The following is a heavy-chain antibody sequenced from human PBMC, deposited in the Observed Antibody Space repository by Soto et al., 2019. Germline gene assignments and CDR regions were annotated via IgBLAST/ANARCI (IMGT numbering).Heavy chain of an antibody. Sequence: SGPTLVKPTQTLTLTCTFSGFSLSTSGVGVGWIRQPPGKALEWLALIYWDDDKRYSPSLKSRLTITKDTSKNQVVLTMTNMDPVDTATYYCAHRIKRGGITGTTWDWFDPWGQGTLVTVSS. J-gene: IGHJ5*02. D-gene: IGHD1-7*01. CDR3: AHRIKRGGITGTTWDWFDP. CDR1: GFSLSTSGVG. CDR2: IYWDDDK. V-gene: IGHV2-5*02.